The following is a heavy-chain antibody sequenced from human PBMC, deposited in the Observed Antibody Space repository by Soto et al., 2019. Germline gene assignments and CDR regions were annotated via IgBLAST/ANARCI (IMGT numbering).Heavy chain of an antibody. V-gene: IGHV4-31*03. J-gene: IGHJ4*02. Sequence: SETLSLTCTVSGGSISSGGYYWSWIRQHPGKGLEWIGYIYYSGSTYYNPSLKSRVTISVDTSKNQFSLKLSSVTAADTAVYYCARLSRAASHFDYWGQGTLVTVSS. D-gene: IGHD2-15*01. CDR2: IYYSGST. CDR3: ARLSRAASHFDY. CDR1: GGSISSGGYY.